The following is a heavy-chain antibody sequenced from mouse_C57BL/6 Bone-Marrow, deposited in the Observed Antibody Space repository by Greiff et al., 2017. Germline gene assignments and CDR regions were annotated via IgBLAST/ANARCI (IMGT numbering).Heavy chain of an antibody. CDR1: GYTFTSYW. D-gene: IGHD1-1*01. V-gene: IGHV1-69*01. J-gene: IGHJ4*01. Sequence: QVQLQQPGAELVMPGASVKLSCKASGYTFTSYWMHWVKQRPGQGLEWIGEIDPSDSYTNYNQKFKGKSTLTVDKSSSTAYMQLSSLTSEDSAVYYCARDYYGSSPYYAMGYWGQGTSVTVSS. CDR3: ARDYYGSSPYYAMGY. CDR2: IDPSDSYT.